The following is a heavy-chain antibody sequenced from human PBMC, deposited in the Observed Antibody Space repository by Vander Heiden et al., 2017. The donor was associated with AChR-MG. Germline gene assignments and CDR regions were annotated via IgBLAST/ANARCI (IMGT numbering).Heavy chain of an antibody. Sequence: EVQLVESGGGLVQPGGSLRPSCSASAFSFRSYIMHWVRQAPGKGLEYVAAINSKGGNTYYPGSVRGRFTVSRDNSKNTLYLQVSSLRPEDTAIYYCVKAGGGIWGSYNDAFDIWGQGTMVTVSS. CDR1: AFSFRSYI. D-gene: IGHD3-16*01. CDR3: VKAGGGIWGSYNDAFDI. CDR2: INSKGGNT. V-gene: IGHV3-64D*06. J-gene: IGHJ3*02.